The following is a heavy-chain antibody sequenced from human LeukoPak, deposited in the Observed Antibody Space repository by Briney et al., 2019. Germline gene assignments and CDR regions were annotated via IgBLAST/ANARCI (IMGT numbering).Heavy chain of an antibody. V-gene: IGHV3-7*01. CDR2: MKKNGNEQ. CDR1: GFLFTSYW. D-gene: IGHD4-11*01. Sequence: GGSLRLSCEASGFLFTSYWMSWVRQAPGKGPEWVAHMKKNGNEQYYADSVKGRFTISRDNVKQSLCLQMNNLRVEDTAVYYCARGPGDYDASDIWGQGTMVTVSS. CDR3: ARGPGDYDASDI. J-gene: IGHJ3*02.